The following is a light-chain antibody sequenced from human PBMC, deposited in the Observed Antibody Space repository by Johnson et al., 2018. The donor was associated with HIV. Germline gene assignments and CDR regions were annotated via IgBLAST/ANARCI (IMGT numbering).Light chain of an antibody. Sequence: QSVLTQPPSVSAAPGQKVTISCSGSSSNIGNNYVSWYQQLPGTAPKLLIYENNKRPSGIPDRFSGSKSGTSATLGITGLQTGDEAVYYCGTWDSSLSASYVCGTGTKVTVL. CDR3: GTWDSSLSASYV. CDR1: SSNIGNNY. CDR2: ENN. V-gene: IGLV1-51*02. J-gene: IGLJ1*01.